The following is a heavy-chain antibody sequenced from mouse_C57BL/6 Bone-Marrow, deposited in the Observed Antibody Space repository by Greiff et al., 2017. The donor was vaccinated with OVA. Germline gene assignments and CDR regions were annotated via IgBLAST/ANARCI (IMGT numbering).Heavy chain of an antibody. CDR1: GYAFSSSW. V-gene: IGHV1-82*01. D-gene: IGHD4-1*01. CDR2: IYPGDGDT. CDR3: ARLGSAWFAY. Sequence: QVQLQQSGPELVKPGASVKISCKASGYAFSSSWMNWVKQRPGKGLEWIGRIYPGDGDTNYNGKFKGKATLTADKSSSTAYMQLSSLTSEDSAVYFCARLGSAWFAYWGQGTLVTVSA. J-gene: IGHJ3*01.